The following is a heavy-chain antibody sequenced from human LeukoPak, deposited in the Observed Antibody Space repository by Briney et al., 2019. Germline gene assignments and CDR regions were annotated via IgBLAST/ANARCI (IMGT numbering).Heavy chain of an antibody. CDR3: ASRATVTTDRFWFDP. CDR1: GFTVSSNY. V-gene: IGHV3-53*01. J-gene: IGHJ5*02. CDR2: IYSGGST. Sequence: GGSLRLSCAASGFTVSSNYMSWVRQAPGKGLKWVSVIYSGGSTYYADSVKGRLTISRDNSKNTLYLQMNSLRAEDTAVYYCASRATVTTDRFWFDPWGQGTLVTVSS. D-gene: IGHD4-11*01.